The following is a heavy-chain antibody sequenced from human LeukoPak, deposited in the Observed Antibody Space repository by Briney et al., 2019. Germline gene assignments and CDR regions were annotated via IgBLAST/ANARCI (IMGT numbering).Heavy chain of an antibody. D-gene: IGHD6-6*01. CDR2: IKQDGSEK. CDR1: GFTFSSYW. Sequence: AGGSLRLSCAASGFTFSSYWMSWVRQAPGKGLEWVANIKQDGSEKYYVDSVKGRFTISRDNAKNSLYLQMNSLRAEDTAVYYCVLLRTAPPIIYYFDYWGQGTLVTVSS. CDR3: VLLRTAPPIIYYFDY. V-gene: IGHV3-7*01. J-gene: IGHJ4*02.